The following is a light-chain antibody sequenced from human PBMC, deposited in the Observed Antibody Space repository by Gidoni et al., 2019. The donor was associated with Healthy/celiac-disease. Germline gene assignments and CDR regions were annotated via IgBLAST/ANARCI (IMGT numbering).Light chain of an antibody. CDR1: QGISSW. CDR2: AAS. V-gene: IGKV1-12*01. CDR3: QQANSFPRT. Sequence: DIEMTQSPSSVSASVGDRVTITCRASQGISSWFAWYQQKPEKAPKLLIYAASRLQSGFPSRFGGSGSGTDFTLTSSSLQPEDFATYYCQQANSFPRTFGQGTKVEIK. J-gene: IGKJ1*01.